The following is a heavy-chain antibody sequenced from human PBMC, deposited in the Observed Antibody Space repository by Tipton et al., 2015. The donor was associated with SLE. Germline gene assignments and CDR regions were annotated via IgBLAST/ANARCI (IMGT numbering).Heavy chain of an antibody. D-gene: IGHD3-3*01. Sequence: QLVQSGAEVKKPGESLKISCKGSGYSFSNYWIGWVRQMPGEGLEWMGIIYPGDSDTKYSASFQGQVTISADKSINTAYLQWSSLKASDSGIYYCARAGFGVSYGMDVWGQGTPVTVFS. CDR2: IYPGDSDT. V-gene: IGHV5-51*03. CDR1: GYSFSNYW. J-gene: IGHJ6*02. CDR3: ARAGFGVSYGMDV.